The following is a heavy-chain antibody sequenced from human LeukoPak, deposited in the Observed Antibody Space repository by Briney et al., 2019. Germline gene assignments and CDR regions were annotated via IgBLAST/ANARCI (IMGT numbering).Heavy chain of an antibody. CDR3: ASWPHLHYYDSSGYWY. J-gene: IGHJ4*02. D-gene: IGHD3-22*01. V-gene: IGHV3-20*04. CDR1: GFTFDDYG. CDR2: INWNGGST. Sequence: GGSLRLSCAASGFTFDDYGMSWVRQAPGKGLEWVSGINWNGGSTGYADSVKGRFTISRDNAKNSLYLQMNSLRAEDTALYYCASWPHLHYYDSSGYWYWGQGTLVTVSS.